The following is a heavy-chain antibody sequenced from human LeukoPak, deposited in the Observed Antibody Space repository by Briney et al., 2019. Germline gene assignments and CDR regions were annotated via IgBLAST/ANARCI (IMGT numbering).Heavy chain of an antibody. CDR3: ARESGYYFDY. V-gene: IGHV1-69*13. D-gene: IGHD3-10*01. CDR1: GYTFTSYG. CDR2: IIPIFGTA. J-gene: IGHJ4*02. Sequence: SVKVSCKASGYTFTSYGISWVRQAPGQGLEWMGGIIPIFGTANYAQKFQGRVTITADESTSTAYMELSSLRSEDTAVYYCARESGYYFDYWGQGTLVTVSS.